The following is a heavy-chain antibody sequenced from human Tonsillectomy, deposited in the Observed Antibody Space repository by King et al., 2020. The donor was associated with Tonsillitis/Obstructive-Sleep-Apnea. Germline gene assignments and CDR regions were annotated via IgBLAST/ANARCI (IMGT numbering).Heavy chain of an antibody. CDR1: GGSISSYY. V-gene: IGHV4-59*01. CDR2: IYYSGST. D-gene: IGHD3-16*01. CDR3: ARSGGLPRAFDI. Sequence: VQLQESGPGLVKPSGTLSLTCTVSGGSISSYYWSWIRQPPGKGLEWIGYIYYSGSTNYNPSPKSRVTQSLDTSKNQFSLKLSSVTAADTAVYYCARSGGLPRAFDIWGQGTMVTISS. J-gene: IGHJ3*02.